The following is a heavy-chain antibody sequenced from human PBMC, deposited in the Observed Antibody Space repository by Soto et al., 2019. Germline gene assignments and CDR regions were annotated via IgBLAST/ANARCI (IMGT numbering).Heavy chain of an antibody. CDR3: ARGRYGDY. CDR1: GYDFTTYG. Sequence: QVHLMQSGAEVKKPGASVKVSCKGSGYDFTTYGITWVRQAPGQGLEWMAWISAHNGNTDYAQKRQGRVTVTRDTSTSTAYMELRSLRSDDTAMYYCARGRYGDYWGQGALVTVSS. CDR2: ISAHNGNT. J-gene: IGHJ4*02. V-gene: IGHV1-18*01. D-gene: IGHD1-1*01.